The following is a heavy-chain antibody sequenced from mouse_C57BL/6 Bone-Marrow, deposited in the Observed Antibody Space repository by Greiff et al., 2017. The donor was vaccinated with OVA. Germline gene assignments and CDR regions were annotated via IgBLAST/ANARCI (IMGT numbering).Heavy chain of an antibody. CDR2: IYPGDGDT. CDR3: ARRRKNFTGFCDY. CDR1: GYAFSSSW. D-gene: IGHD4-1*01. Sequence: QVQLQQSGPELVKPGASVKISCKASGYAFSSSWMNWVKQRPGQGLEWIGRIYPGDGDTNYNGKFKGKATLTADKSSSTAYMQLSSLTSEDSAVYFCARRRKNFTGFCDYGGQGTTLTVSS. J-gene: IGHJ2*01. V-gene: IGHV1-82*01.